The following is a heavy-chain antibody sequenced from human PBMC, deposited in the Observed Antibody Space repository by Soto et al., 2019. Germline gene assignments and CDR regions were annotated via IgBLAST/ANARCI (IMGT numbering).Heavy chain of an antibody. J-gene: IGHJ4*02. Sequence: GGSLRLSCTASGFTFGDYAMSWFRQAPGKGLEWVGFIRSKAYGGTTEYAASVKGRFTISRDDSKSIAYLQMNSLKTEDTAVYYCTRDPAARQAIETFDYWGQGTLVTVSS. V-gene: IGHV3-49*03. CDR2: IRSKAYGGTT. CDR1: GFTFGDYA. D-gene: IGHD6-6*01. CDR3: TRDPAARQAIETFDY.